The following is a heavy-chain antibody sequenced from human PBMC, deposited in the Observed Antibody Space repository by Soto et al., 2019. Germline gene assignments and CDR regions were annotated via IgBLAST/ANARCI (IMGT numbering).Heavy chain of an antibody. CDR2: IFYSGSA. Sequence: SETLSLTCTVSGGSIGTYYWSWIRQPPGKGLEWIGYIFYSGSANYNPSLKSRVTISIDTSKDQFSLSLTSINTADTAVYYCARSSNWFLSPFDYWGPGTRVTVS. CDR1: GGSIGTYY. V-gene: IGHV4-59*01. CDR3: ARSSNWFLSPFDY. J-gene: IGHJ4*02. D-gene: IGHD6-13*01.